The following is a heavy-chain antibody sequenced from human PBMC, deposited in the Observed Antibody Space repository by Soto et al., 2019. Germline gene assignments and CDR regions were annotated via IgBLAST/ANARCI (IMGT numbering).Heavy chain of an antibody. V-gene: IGHV4-59*01. Sequence: SETLSLTCTVSGGSISSYYWSWIRQPPGKGLEWIGYIYYSGSTNYNPSLKGRVTISVDTSKNQFSLKLSSVTAADTAVYYCARGADCSSTSCPYYYYYYMDVWGKGTTVTVSS. CDR3: ARGADCSSTSCPYYYYYYMDV. D-gene: IGHD2-2*01. CDR2: IYYSGST. CDR1: GGSISSYY. J-gene: IGHJ6*03.